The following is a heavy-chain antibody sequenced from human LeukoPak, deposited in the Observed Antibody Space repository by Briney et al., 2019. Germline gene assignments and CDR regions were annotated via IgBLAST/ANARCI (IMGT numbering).Heavy chain of an antibody. CDR3: AKALYSSSWYRGYFDY. D-gene: IGHD6-13*01. J-gene: IGHJ4*02. CDR1: GFTFSSCA. CDR2: ISGSGGST. Sequence: GGSLRLSCAASGFTFSSCAMSWVRQTPGKGLEWVSAISGSGGSTYYADSVKGRFTISRDNSKNTLYLQMNSLRAEDTAVYYCAKALYSSSWYRGYFDYWGQGTLVTVSS. V-gene: IGHV3-23*01.